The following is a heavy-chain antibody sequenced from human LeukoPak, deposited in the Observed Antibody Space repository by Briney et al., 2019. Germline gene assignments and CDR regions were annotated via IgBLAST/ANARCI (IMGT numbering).Heavy chain of an antibody. V-gene: IGHV3-30*02. CDR2: IRYDGSEK. CDR3: ANRDGWNNWFDP. CDR1: GFTFSSYG. D-gene: IGHD5-24*01. Sequence: GGSLRLSCAASGFTFSSYGMHWVRQTPGKGREWVAFIRYDGSEKYYADAVKGRFTISRDNSKNTLYLQMNSLRAEDTAVYYCANRDGWNNWFDPWGQGTLVTVSS. J-gene: IGHJ5*02.